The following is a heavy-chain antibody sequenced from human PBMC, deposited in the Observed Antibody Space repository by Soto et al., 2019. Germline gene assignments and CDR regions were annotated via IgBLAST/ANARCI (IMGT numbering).Heavy chain of an antibody. CDR1: GFSVSRNY. V-gene: IGHV3-66*01. J-gene: IGHJ4*01. D-gene: IGHD6-13*01. CDR3: AREGSSSWIDY. CDR2: IYVGGTT. Sequence: PGGSLRLSCAASGFSVSRNYMNWVRQAPGKGLEWVSVIYVGGTTYYTDSVKGRFILSRDNSKNTLYLQMNGLRAEDTAVYYCAREGSSSWIDYWGQGTLVTVSS.